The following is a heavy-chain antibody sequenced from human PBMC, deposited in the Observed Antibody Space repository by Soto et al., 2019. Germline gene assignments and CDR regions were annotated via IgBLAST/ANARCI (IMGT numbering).Heavy chain of an antibody. J-gene: IGHJ4*02. V-gene: IGHV3-33*01. CDR3: ARDPVRGLRIPPDY. CDR1: GFTFSNYG. D-gene: IGHD5-12*01. Sequence: QVQLVESGGGVVQPGRSLRLSCAASGFTFSNYGMHWVRQAPGKGLEWVAVIWYDGSNKYYADSVKGRFTISRDNSKSILYLQVNSLRAEDTAVDYCARDPVRGLRIPPDYWGRGTLVTVSS. CDR2: IWYDGSNK.